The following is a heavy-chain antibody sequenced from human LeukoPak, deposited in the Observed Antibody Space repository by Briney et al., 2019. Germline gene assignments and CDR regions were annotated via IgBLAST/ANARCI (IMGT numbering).Heavy chain of an antibody. CDR2: INRDGSRI. V-gene: IGHV3-74*01. CDR1: GFSFSSYW. J-gene: IGHJ4*02. CDR3: SRDFVGADDY. Sequence: GGSLRLSCTASGFSFSSYWMSWVRQAPGKGPVWVSRINRDGSRIDYADSVKGRFTISRDSAKNTLYLQMNSLRAEDTAVYYCSRDFVGADDYWGQGTLVTVSS. D-gene: IGHD1-26*01.